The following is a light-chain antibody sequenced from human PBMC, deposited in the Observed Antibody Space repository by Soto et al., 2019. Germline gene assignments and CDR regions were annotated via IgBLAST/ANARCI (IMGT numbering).Light chain of an antibody. V-gene: IGKV3-20*01. CDR1: QSISRY. CDR2: RAS. Sequence: IVLTQSPGTLSLSPGERTTLSCRASQSISRYLAWYQQKPGQAPKVLIYRASSRATGIPDRFSGSGSGTDFNLTISRLEPEDFAVYYCKQYGSSPLTFGQGTKVDIK. J-gene: IGKJ1*01. CDR3: KQYGSSPLT.